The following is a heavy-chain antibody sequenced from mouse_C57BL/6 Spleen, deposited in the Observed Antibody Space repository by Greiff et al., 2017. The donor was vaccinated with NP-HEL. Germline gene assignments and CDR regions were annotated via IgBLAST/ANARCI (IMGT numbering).Heavy chain of an antibody. J-gene: IGHJ2*01. CDR3: ARDDGYYGFDY. D-gene: IGHD2-3*01. CDR2: IDPSDSET. CDR1: GYTFTSYW. Sequence: VQLQQSGAELVRPGSSVKLSCKASGYTFTSYWMHWVKQRPIQGLEWIGNIDPSDSETHYNQKFKDKATLTVDKSSSTAYMQLSSLTSEDSAVYYCARDDGYYGFDYWGQGTTLTVSS. V-gene: IGHV1-52*01.